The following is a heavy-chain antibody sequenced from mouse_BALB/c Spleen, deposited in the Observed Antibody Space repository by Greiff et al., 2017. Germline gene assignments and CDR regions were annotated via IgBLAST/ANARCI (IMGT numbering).Heavy chain of an antibody. CDR1: GYTFTEYT. D-gene: IGHD1-1*01. CDR3: ARLGIYYYGSSYNYFDY. J-gene: IGHJ2*01. CDR2: INPNNGGT. Sequence: EVQLQQSGPELVKPGASVKISCKTSGYTFTEYTMHWVKQSHGKSLEWIGGINPNNGGTSYNQKFKGKATLTVDKSSSTAYMELRSLTSEDSAVYYCARLGIYYYGSSYNYFDYWGQGTTLTVSS. V-gene: IGHV1-18*01.